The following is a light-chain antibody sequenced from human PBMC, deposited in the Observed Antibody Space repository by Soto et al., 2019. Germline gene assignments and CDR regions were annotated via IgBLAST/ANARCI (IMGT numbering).Light chain of an antibody. CDR3: HPDDELPPAT. Sequence: DIQMTQSPSSLSASVGDRVTITCQASQDISNYLNWYQQKPGKAPKFLIYDASNLETGVPSRFSGSGSGTDFTFTISSLQPEDIATYYCHPDDELPPATFGQ. J-gene: IGKJ5*01. CDR2: DAS. CDR1: QDISNY. V-gene: IGKV1-33*01.